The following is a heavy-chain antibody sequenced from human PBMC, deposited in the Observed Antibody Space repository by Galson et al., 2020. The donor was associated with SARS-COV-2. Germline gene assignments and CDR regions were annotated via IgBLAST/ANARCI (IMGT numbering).Heavy chain of an antibody. J-gene: IGHJ2*01. CDR3: ARQGVNMIVLVTVPGWYFDL. CDR2: VYPSGTT. D-gene: IGHD3-22*01. V-gene: IGHV4-38-2*02. CDR1: GYSVSTTNY. Sequence: SETLSLTCTVSGYSVSTTNYWGWVRQPPGRGLEWIGSVYPSGTTYYNPSPKSRVTIPVDTSKNQFSLRLDSVTAADTALYYCARQGVNMIVLVTVPGWYFDLWGRGTLVTVSS.